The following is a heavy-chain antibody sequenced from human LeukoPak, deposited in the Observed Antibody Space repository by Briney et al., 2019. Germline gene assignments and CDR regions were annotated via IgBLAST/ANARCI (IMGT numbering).Heavy chain of an antibody. CDR2: INPNSGGT. J-gene: IGHJ3*02. Sequence: GASVKVSCKASGYTFTGYYMHWVRQAPGQGLEWMGWINPNSGGTNYAQEFQGRVTMTRNTSISTAYMELSSLRSEDTAVYYCARGLRGFLEYDAFDIWGQGTMVTVSS. CDR3: ARGLRGFLEYDAFDI. D-gene: IGHD3-3*01. V-gene: IGHV1-2*02. CDR1: GYTFTGYY.